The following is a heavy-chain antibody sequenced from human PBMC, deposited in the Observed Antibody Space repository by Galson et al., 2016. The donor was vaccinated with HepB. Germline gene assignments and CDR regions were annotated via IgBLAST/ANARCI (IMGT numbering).Heavy chain of an antibody. D-gene: IGHD3-22*01. CDR2: IKKDGSEK. J-gene: IGHJ6*02. Sequence: SLRLSCATSGFTFYEYWMTWVRQAPGKGLEWVANIKKDGSEKFYLDSVKGRFTVSRDDAEKSVYLQLDSLRVEDTGVYYCARVSAAPNYGAPRGGYDYYGLDVWGQGTTVTVSS. V-gene: IGHV3-7*03. CDR3: ARVSAAPNYGAPRGGYDYYGLDV. CDR1: GFTFYEYW.